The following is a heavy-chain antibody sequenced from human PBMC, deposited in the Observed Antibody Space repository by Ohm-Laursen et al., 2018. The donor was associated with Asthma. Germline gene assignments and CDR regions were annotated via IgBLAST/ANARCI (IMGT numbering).Heavy chain of an antibody. CDR3: ARDVVDRFDY. CDR1: GYTFTSYG. Sequence: GASVKVSCKTSGYTFTSYGISWVRQAPGQGLERMGWISAYNGNTSYAQKLQGRVTMTTDTSTSTAYMELRSLRSDDTAVYYCARDVVDRFDYWGQGSLVIVSS. J-gene: IGHJ4*02. V-gene: IGHV1-18*01. CDR2: ISAYNGNT. D-gene: IGHD2-21*01.